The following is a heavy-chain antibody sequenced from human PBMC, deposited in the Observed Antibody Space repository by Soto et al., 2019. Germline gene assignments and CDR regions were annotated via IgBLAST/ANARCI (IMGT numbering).Heavy chain of an antibody. CDR2: IYYSGST. J-gene: IGHJ4*02. D-gene: IGHD5-18*01. CDR1: GGSVSSGSYY. CDR3: ARAGIQLWDSHFDY. Sequence: PSETLSLTCTVSGGSVSSGSYYWSWIRQPPGKGLEWIGYIYYSGSTNYNPSLKSRVTISVDTSKNQFSLKLSSVTAADTAVYYCARAGIQLWDSHFDYWGQGTLVTVSS. V-gene: IGHV4-61*01.